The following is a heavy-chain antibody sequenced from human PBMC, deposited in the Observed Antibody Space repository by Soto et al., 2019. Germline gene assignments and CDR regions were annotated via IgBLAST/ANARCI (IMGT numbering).Heavy chain of an antibody. CDR2: ISAYNGNT. D-gene: IGHD2-15*01. CDR1: GYTFTSYG. Sequence: ASVKVSCKASGYTFTSYGISWVRQAPGQGLEWMGWISAYNGNTNYAQKLQGRVTMTTDTSTSTAYMELRSLRSDDTAVYYCARDAEDIVVVVAATDTKAFDYWGQGTLVTVSS. J-gene: IGHJ4*02. CDR3: ARDAEDIVVVVAATDTKAFDY. V-gene: IGHV1-18*01.